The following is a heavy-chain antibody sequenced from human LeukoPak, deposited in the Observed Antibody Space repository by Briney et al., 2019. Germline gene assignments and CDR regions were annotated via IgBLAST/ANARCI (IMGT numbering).Heavy chain of an antibody. Sequence: ASVKVSCKASGYTFTSYYMHWVRQAPGQGLEWMGIINPSGGSTSYAQKFQGRVTMTRDTSTSTVYMELSSLRSEDTAVYYCARERHYDSSGPTSSGDMYYFDYWGQGTLVTVSS. J-gene: IGHJ4*02. CDR1: GYTFTSYY. D-gene: IGHD3-22*01. CDR2: INPSGGST. V-gene: IGHV1-46*01. CDR3: ARERHYDSSGPTSSGDMYYFDY.